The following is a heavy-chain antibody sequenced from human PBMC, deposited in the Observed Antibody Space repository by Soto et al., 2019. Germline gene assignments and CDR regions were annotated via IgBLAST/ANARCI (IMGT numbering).Heavy chain of an antibody. CDR1: GYSFTSYW. Sequence: GESLKISCKGSGYSFTSYWISWVRQMPGKGLEWMGRIDPSDSYTNYSPSFQGHVTISADKSISTAYLQRSSLKASDTAMYYCASGEECSGGSCYSDDAFDIWGQGTMVTVSS. CDR3: ASGEECSGGSCYSDDAFDI. J-gene: IGHJ3*02. CDR2: IDPSDSYT. V-gene: IGHV5-10-1*01. D-gene: IGHD2-15*01.